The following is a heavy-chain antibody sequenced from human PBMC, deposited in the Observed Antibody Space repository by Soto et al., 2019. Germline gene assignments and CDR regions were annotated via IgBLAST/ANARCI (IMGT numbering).Heavy chain of an antibody. D-gene: IGHD4-17*01. Sequence: GSLRLSFSASGLPFRNYAMTWVRQAPGKGLEWVSGISGSGGSTYYADSVKGRFTISRDNSKNTLYLQMNSLRAEDTAVYYCAKDPYGDYVARFDDWGQGTLVSVSS. J-gene: IGHJ4*02. CDR2: ISGSGGST. V-gene: IGHV3-23*01. CDR1: GLPFRNYA. CDR3: AKDPYGDYVARFDD.